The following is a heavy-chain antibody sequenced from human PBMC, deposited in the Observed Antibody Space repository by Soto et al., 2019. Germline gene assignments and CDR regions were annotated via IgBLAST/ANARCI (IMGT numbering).Heavy chain of an antibody. V-gene: IGHV3-30-3*01. CDR1: GFTFSSYA. CDR3: ARGNGSSWYGGWFDP. D-gene: IGHD6-13*01. Sequence: QVQLVESGGGVVQPGRSLRLSCAASGFTFSSYAMHWVRQAPGKGLEWVAVISCDGSNKYYADSVKGRFTISRDNSKNTLYLQMNSLRAEDTAVYYCARGNGSSWYGGWFDPWGQGTLVTVSS. J-gene: IGHJ5*02. CDR2: ISCDGSNK.